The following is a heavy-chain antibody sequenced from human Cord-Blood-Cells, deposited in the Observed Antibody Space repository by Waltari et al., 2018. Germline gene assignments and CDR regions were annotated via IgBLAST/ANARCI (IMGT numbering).Heavy chain of an antibody. J-gene: IGHJ4*02. CDR3: ARDRGGELVRIYYFNY. CDR1: GGTFSSYA. CDR2: IIPIFGTA. V-gene: IGHV1-69*01. Sequence: QVQLVQSGAEVKKPGSSVKVPCKASGGTFSSYAISWVRQAPGQGLEWMGGIIPIFGTANYAQKFQGRVTITADESTSTAYMELSSLRSEDTVVYYCARDRGGELVRIYYFNYWGQGTLVTVSS. D-gene: IGHD6-6*01.